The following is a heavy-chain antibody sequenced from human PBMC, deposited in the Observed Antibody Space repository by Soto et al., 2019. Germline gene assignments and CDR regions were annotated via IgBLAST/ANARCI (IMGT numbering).Heavy chain of an antibody. CDR3: ARRTTMMEAYDI. CDR2: IDPSDSYI. V-gene: IGHV5-10-1*01. D-gene: IGHD3-22*01. Sequence: GESLKISCKGSGYSFTTYWINWVRQMPGKGLEWMGRIDPSDSYINYSPSFQGHVTISVDKSISIAYLQWSSLKASDSAMYYCARRTTMMEAYDIWGQGTMVTVSS. CDR1: GYSFTTYW. J-gene: IGHJ3*02.